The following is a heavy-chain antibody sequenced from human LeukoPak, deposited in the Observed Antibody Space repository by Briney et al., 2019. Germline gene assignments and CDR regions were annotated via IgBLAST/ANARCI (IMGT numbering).Heavy chain of an antibody. CDR1: GFTFSSYA. Sequence: PGGSLRLSCAASGFTFSSYAMHWVRQAPGKGLEWVSAISGSGGSTYYADSVKGRFTISRDNSKNTLYLQMNSLRAEDTAVYYCARQGTYYYDSSGYGVSAFDIRGQGTMVTVSS. V-gene: IGHV3-23*01. J-gene: IGHJ3*02. CDR3: ARQGTYYYDSSGYGVSAFDI. D-gene: IGHD3-22*01. CDR2: ISGSGGST.